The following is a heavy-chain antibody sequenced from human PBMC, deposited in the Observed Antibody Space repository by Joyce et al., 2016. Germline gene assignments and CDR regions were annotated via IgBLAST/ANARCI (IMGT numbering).Heavy chain of an antibody. CDR2: IKQDGSEE. CDR3: ATSFSSSKGCY. CDR1: RFTLVSYW. J-gene: IGHJ4*02. Sequence: EVQMVESGGGLVQPGGSLRLSCAASRFTLVSYWINWFRQAPGKGLEWVASIKQDGSEESYVDSVKGRFTVCRDTAMNSLCLQMNSLRAEDSAVYYCATSFSSSKGCYWGQGTLVTVSS. V-gene: IGHV3-7*03. D-gene: IGHD6-13*01.